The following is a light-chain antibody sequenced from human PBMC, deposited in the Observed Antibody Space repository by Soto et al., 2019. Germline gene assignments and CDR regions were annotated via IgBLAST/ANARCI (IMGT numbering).Light chain of an antibody. J-gene: IGKJ1*01. CDR3: QPSYSTPRT. CDR2: AAS. CDR1: QSISNY. V-gene: IGKV1-39*01. Sequence: GDRVTITCRASQSISNYLNWYQQKPGKAPKLLMFAASSLQSGVPSRFSGGGSGTDFTLTISSLQPEDFATYYCQPSYSTPRTFGQGTKVEIK.